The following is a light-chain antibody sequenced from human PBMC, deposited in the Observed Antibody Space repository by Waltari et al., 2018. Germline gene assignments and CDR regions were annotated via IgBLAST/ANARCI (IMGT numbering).Light chain of an antibody. CDR3: SAWDGSLNTWL. Sequence: QAGLTQPPSVSKGLRQTATLTCSGNSKNVGDEGAYWLQQHQGHPPKVLSYRNTHRPSVVSERFSASRSGNTASLTISGLQPEDEADYYCSAWDGSLNTWLFGGGTKLTVL. CDR2: RNT. CDR1: SKNVGDEG. V-gene: IGLV10-54*04. J-gene: IGLJ3*02.